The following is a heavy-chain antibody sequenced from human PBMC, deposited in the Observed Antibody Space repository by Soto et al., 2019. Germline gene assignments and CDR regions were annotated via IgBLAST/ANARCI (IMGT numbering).Heavy chain of an antibody. J-gene: IGHJ3*02. Sequence: EVQLLESGGGLVQPGGSLRLSCADSGFPFSDSAMSWVRQAPGKGLEWVSSLSGSGGNTYYADSVKGRFTISRDNSKNTLDLQMNSLRAEDTAVYYCAKAASCSGGSCREAFGSWGQGTLVTVSS. CDR2: LSGSGGNT. CDR1: GFPFSDSA. D-gene: IGHD2-15*01. V-gene: IGHV3-23*01. CDR3: AKAASCSGGSCREAFGS.